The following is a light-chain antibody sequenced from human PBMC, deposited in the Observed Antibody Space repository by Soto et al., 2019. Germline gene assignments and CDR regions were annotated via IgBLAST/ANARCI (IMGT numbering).Light chain of an antibody. CDR1: QTIRNY. J-gene: IGKJ4*01. Sequence: EIQITQSPSSLSASVGHRVTITFRSSQTIRNYLNWYQQRPGKAPMLLIFGASSLQSGVPSRFSGSGSGTDFTLAISSLQPEDFATYYCQQSHDTPLNFGGGTKV. CDR3: QQSHDTPLN. V-gene: IGKV1-39*01. CDR2: GAS.